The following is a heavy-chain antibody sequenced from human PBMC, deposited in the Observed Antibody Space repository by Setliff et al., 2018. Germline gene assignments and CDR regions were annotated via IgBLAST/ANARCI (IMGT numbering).Heavy chain of an antibody. Sequence: PGGSLRLSCAASGFTFSRYSMNWVRQGPGKGLEWVSYISASSSTIYYSGSVKGRFTISRDNAKNSLFLQMNGLRADDPAVYYCARDLDGGNGHDLWGRGTLVTVSS. CDR2: ISASSSTI. CDR3: ARDLDGGNGHDL. J-gene: IGHJ5*02. D-gene: IGHD2-15*01. CDR1: GFTFSRYS. V-gene: IGHV3-48*01.